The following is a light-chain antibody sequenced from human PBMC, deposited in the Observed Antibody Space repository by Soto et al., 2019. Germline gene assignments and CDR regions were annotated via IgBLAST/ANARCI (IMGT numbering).Light chain of an antibody. J-gene: IGKJ1*01. CDR3: QQYNNWPPTWT. V-gene: IGKV3-15*01. CDR2: DAS. Sequence: EIVLTQSPATLSLSPGERATLSCRASQSVSSYLAWYQQKPGQAPRLLIYDASTRATDIPARFTGSGSGTEFTLTISSLQSEDFAVYYCQQYNNWPPTWTFGRGTKVDIK. CDR1: QSVSSY.